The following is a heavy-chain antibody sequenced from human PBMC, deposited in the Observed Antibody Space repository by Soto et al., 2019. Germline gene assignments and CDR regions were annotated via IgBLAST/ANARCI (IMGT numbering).Heavy chain of an antibody. CDR2: MNPNSGNT. V-gene: IGHV1-8*01. CDR1: GYTFTSYD. CDR3: ARGRQNYDFWSGYFGWYNWFDP. Sequence: GASVTVSCKASGYTFTSYDINWVRQATGQGLEWMGWMNPNSGNTGYAQKFQGRVTMTRNTSISTAYMELSSLRSEDTAVYYCARGRQNYDFWSGYFGWYNWFDPWGQGTLVTVSS. J-gene: IGHJ5*02. D-gene: IGHD3-3*01.